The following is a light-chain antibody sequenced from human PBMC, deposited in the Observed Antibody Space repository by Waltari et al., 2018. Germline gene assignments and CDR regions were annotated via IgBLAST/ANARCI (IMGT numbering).Light chain of an antibody. CDR3: YSYAGSNTFV. CDR2: EGR. V-gene: IGLV2-23*03. CDR1: SSDVGSNNL. Sequence: QSALTQPASVSGSPGPSITISCTGTSSDVGSNNLVSWYQQHPGKSPKLMIYEGRKRPSGVSNLFSGSKSGNTASLTISGLQAEDEADYYCYSYAGSNTFVFGGGTKLTVL. J-gene: IGLJ2*01.